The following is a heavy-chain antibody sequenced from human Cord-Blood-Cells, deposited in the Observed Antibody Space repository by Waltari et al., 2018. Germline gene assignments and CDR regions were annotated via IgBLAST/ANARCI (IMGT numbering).Heavy chain of an antibody. V-gene: IGHV3-30*18. CDR3: AKDLVIVLVVYAFDY. CDR2: ISYYGSNK. D-gene: IGHD2-8*02. Sequence: QVQLVESGGGVVQPGRSLRLSCAASGFTSSSYGMHWVRQAPGKGPEWVAVISYYGSNKYYADSVKGRFTISRDNSKNTLYLQMNSLRAEDTAVYYCAKDLVIVLVVYAFDYWGQGTLVTVSS. J-gene: IGHJ4*02. CDR1: GFTSSSYG.